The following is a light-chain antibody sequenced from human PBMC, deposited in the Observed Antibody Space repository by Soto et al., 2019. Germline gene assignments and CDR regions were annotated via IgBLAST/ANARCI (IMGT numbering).Light chain of an antibody. CDR3: QQSGTSPYT. Sequence: EIVLTQSPGTLSLSPGERATLSCRASQIFTSDYLAWYQQIPGQPPRLLIYGASSRATGIPDRFSGSGSGTDFTLTISRLEPEDVAVYYCQQSGTSPYTFGQGTKLEIK. J-gene: IGKJ2*01. V-gene: IGKV3-20*01. CDR1: QIFTSDY. CDR2: GAS.